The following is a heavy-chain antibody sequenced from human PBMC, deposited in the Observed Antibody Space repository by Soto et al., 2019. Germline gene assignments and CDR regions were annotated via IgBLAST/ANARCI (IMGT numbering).Heavy chain of an antibody. V-gene: IGHV3-33*06. J-gene: IGHJ4*02. D-gene: IGHD6-19*01. CDR3: AKGAGYATGSYLDY. CDR2: IWYDGSNK. Sequence: QVQLVESGGGVVQPGRSLRLSCAASGFTFSSYGMHWVRQAPGKGLEWVALIWYDGSNKYYADSVKGRFTTSRDNSKNTLYVPIDSLRAEDTPVYYRAKGAGYATGSYLDYWGQGTLVTVSS. CDR1: GFTFSSYG.